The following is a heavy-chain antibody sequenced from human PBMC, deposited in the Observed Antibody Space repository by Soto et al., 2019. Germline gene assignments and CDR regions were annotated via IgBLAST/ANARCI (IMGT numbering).Heavy chain of an antibody. CDR2: ISWNSGSI. D-gene: IGHD2-2*01. CDR1: GFTFDDYA. J-gene: IGHJ6*02. Sequence: GGSLRLSCAASGFTFDDYAMHWVRQAPGKGLEWVSGISWNSGSIGYADSVKGRFTISRDNAKNSLYLQMNSLRAEDTALYYCAKDIGCSSTSCLTYYYYYGMDVWGQGTTVTVSS. V-gene: IGHV3-9*01. CDR3: AKDIGCSSTSCLTYYYYYGMDV.